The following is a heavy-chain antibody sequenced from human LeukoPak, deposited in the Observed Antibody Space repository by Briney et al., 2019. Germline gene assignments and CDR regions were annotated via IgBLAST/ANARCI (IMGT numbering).Heavy chain of an antibody. J-gene: IGHJ4*02. CDR1: GFTFSSYG. CDR2: IWYDGSNK. Sequence: PGGSLRLSCAASGFTFSSYGMHWVRQAPGKGLQWVAFIWYDGSNKYYADSVKGRFTISRDNSKNTLYLQINSLRAEDTAVYYCARVPYSSSWYDYWGQGTLVTVSS. CDR3: ARVPYSSSWYDY. D-gene: IGHD6-13*01. V-gene: IGHV3-33*01.